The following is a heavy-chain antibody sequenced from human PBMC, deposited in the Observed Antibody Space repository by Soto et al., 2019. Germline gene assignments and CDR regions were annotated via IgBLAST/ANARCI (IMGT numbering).Heavy chain of an antibody. CDR1: GYTFTSYD. V-gene: IGHV1-8*01. CDR3: ARGHGCSSASGNNWFDP. Sequence: QVQLVQSGAEVKKPGASVKVSCKASGYTFTSYDINWVRQATGQGLEWMGWMNPNSGNTGYAQKCKGRVPMTRNTSISTAYMELSSLRSEDTAVYYCARGHGCSSASGNNWFDPWGQGTLVTVSS. D-gene: IGHD2-2*01. J-gene: IGHJ5*02. CDR2: MNPNSGNT.